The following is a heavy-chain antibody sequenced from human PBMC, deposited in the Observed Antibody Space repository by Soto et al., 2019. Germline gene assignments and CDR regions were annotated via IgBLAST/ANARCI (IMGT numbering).Heavy chain of an antibody. V-gene: IGHV3-23*01. D-gene: IGHD4-17*01. J-gene: IGHJ4*02. Sequence: GGSLRLSCAASGFTFSSYAMSWVRQAPGKGLEWVSAISGSGGSTYYADSVKGRFTISRDNSKNTLYLQMNSLRAEDTAVYYCARDPTSTVTTFFDYWGQGTLVTVSS. CDR1: GFTFSSYA. CDR2: ISGSGGST. CDR3: ARDPTSTVTTFFDY.